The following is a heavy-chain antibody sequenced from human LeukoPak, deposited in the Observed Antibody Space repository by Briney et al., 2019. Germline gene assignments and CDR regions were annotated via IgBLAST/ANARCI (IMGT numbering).Heavy chain of an antibody. CDR1: GFTFSSYS. J-gene: IGHJ4*02. D-gene: IGHD3-16*02. CDR3: ARSYDYVWGSYRDTFDY. CDR2: ISSSSSSTI. V-gene: IGHV3-48*01. Sequence: PGGSLRLSCAASGFTFSSYSMKWVRQAPGKGLEGVSYISSSSSSTIYYADSVKGRFTISRDNAKNSLYLQMNSLRAEDTAVHYCARSYDYVWGSYRDTFDYWGQGTLVTVSS.